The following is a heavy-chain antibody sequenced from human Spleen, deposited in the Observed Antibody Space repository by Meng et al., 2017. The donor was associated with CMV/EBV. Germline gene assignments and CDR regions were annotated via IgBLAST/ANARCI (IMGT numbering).Heavy chain of an antibody. V-gene: IGHV4-34*01. CDR1: GGSFSGHY. J-gene: IGHJ4*02. CDR2: ISHSEST. CDR3: ARGDSGSSAPLDS. Sequence: SETLSLTCAVYGGSFSGHYWSWIRQPPGKGLEWIGDISHSESTNYNPSLKSRVTISIDTSKSQFSLKLSSVTAADTAVYFCARGDSGSSAPLDSWGQGTLVTVSS. D-gene: IGHD1-26*01.